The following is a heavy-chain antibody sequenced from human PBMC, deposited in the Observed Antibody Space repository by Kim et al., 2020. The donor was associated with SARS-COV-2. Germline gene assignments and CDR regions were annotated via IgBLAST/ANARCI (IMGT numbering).Heavy chain of an antibody. Sequence: ASVKVSCKASGYTFTNNAISWVRQAPGQGLEWMGWIDTDTGNPTYAQAFTRRFVFSVDTSVTTAYLQISSLRSEDTALYYCARGIWGSDRYTYYCSQGT. D-gene: IGHD3-16*02. CDR3: ARGIWGSDRYTYY. CDR2: IDTDTGNP. V-gene: IGHV7-4-1*02. CDR1: GYTFTNNA. J-gene: IGHJ4*02.